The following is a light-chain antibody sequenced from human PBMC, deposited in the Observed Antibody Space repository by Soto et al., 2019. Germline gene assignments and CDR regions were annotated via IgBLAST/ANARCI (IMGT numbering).Light chain of an antibody. Sequence: DVQMTQSPSTLSASVGDRVTITCRASQSINNYLAWYQLRPGKAPRLLIYYASTLDRGVPSRFSGSGSGTEFTLTISSLQPDDFATYYCQQYNSYRTFGQGTKV. CDR2: YAS. J-gene: IGKJ1*01. V-gene: IGKV1-5*01. CDR1: QSINNY. CDR3: QQYNSYRT.